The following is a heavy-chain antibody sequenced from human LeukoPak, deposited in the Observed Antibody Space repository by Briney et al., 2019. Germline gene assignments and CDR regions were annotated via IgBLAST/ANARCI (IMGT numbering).Heavy chain of an antibody. V-gene: IGHV4-59*08. CDR2: IYYSGST. CDR3: AKSTAHYYYYYGMDV. CDR1: GGSISSYY. Sequence: SETLSLTCTVSGGSISSYYWSWIRQPPGKGLEWIGYIYYSGSTNYNPSLKSRVTISVDTSKNQFSLKLSSVTAADTAVYYCAKSTAHYYYYYGMDVWGQGTTVTVPS. J-gene: IGHJ6*02. D-gene: IGHD5-18*01.